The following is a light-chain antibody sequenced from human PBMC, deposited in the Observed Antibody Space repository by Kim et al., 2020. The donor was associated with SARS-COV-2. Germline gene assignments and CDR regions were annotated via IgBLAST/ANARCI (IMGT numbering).Light chain of an antibody. CDR3: QQYNNWPLT. CDR1: QTINTD. J-gene: IGKJ4*01. V-gene: IGKV3-15*01. CDR2: GAS. Sequence: ETVMTQSPATLSVPPGERVSLSCRASQTINTDVAWYQQKPGQAPRLLIFGASTRATGIPARFGGSGSGTEFTLTISSLQTEDFALYYCQQYNNWPLTFGGGTKVEIK.